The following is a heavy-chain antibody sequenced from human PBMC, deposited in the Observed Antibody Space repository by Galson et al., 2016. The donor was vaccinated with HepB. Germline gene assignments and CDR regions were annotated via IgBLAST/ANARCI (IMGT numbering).Heavy chain of an antibody. CDR1: GHSFTSHW. CDR2: IYPGDSDT. D-gene: IGHD3-10*01. CDR3: ARHWLTMDRGVSGMDV. Sequence: QSGAEVKKPGESLKISCKDSGHSFTSHWIGWVRQMPGKGLEWMGFIYPGDSDTRYSPSFQGQVTISADKSISTAYLQWSSLKASDTAMYYCARHWLTMDRGVSGMDVWGQGTLVTVSS. J-gene: IGHJ6*02. V-gene: IGHV5-51*01.